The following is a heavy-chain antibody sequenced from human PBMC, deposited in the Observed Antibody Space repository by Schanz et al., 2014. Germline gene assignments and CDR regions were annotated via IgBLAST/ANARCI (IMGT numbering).Heavy chain of an antibody. CDR3: ARNYGGHSEESDRYGMDV. J-gene: IGHJ6*02. Sequence: QVQLVQSGAEVKKPGASVRVSCKASGYTFTAYFIHWVRQAPGQGFEWIGLINPIDGSTTYPLRFHGRITMTRDTSTTTFYMDLSSLGSEDTAVYYCARNYGGHSEESDRYGMDVWGQGTTVVVSS. CDR2: INPIDGST. V-gene: IGHV1-46*01. D-gene: IGHD4-17*01. CDR1: GYTFTAYF.